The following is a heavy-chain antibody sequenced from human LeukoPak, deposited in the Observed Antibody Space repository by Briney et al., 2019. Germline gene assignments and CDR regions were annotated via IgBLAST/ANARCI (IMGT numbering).Heavy chain of an antibody. Sequence: PSETLSLTCTVSGGSISSGSYYWSWIRQPAGKGLEWIGHIYTSGSTNYNPSLKSRVTISVDKSKKQFSLKVTSMTAADTALYYCARGGGNRHFDSWGQGILVTVSS. V-gene: IGHV4-61*09. CDR2: IYTSGST. J-gene: IGHJ4*02. CDR1: GGSISSGSYY. D-gene: IGHD2-15*01. CDR3: ARGGGNRHFDS.